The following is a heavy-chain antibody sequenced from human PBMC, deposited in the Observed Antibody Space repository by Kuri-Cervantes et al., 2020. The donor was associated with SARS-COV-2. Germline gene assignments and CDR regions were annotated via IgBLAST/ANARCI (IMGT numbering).Heavy chain of an antibody. CDR1: GGSFSGYY. CDR3: ARGRIPWQQLAHYYYYGMDV. J-gene: IGHJ6*02. CDR2: INHSGST. D-gene: IGHD6-13*01. V-gene: IGHV4-34*01. Sequence: GSLRLSCAVYGGSFSGYYWSWIRQPPGKGLEWIGEINHSGSTNYNPSLKSRVTISVDTSKNQFSLKLSSVTAADTAVYYCARGRIPWQQLAHYYYYGMDVWAKGPRSPSP.